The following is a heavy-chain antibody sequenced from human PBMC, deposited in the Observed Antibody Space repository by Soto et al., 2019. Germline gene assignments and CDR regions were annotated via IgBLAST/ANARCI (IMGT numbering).Heavy chain of an antibody. J-gene: IGHJ3*02. V-gene: IGHV4-34*01. Sequence: QVQLQQWGAGLLKPSETLSLTCAVYGGSFSGYYWSWIRQPPGKGLEWIGEINHSGSTNYNPSLKIRFTISVDTSKNQFSLKLSSVTAADTAVYYCARGRASRLLWFGGAFDIWGQGTMVTVSS. D-gene: IGHD3-10*01. CDR1: GGSFSGYY. CDR2: INHSGST. CDR3: ARGRASRLLWFGGAFDI.